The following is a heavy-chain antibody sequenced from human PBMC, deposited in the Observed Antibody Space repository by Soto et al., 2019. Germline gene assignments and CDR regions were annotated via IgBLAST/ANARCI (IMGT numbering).Heavy chain of an antibody. V-gene: IGHV3-48*01. CDR1: GFTFSSYW. CDR2: ISSSRSTI. CDR3: AYPGPYVGYSSSWYYFDY. Sequence: SCAASGFTFSSYWMHWVRQAPGKGLEWVSYISSSRSTIYYADSVKGRFTISRDNAKNSLYLQMNSLRAEDTAVYYCAYPGPYVGYSSSWYYFDYWGQGTLVTVSS. D-gene: IGHD6-13*01. J-gene: IGHJ4*02.